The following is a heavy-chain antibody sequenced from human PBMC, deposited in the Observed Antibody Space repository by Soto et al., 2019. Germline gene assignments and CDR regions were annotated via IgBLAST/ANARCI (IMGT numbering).Heavy chain of an antibody. V-gene: IGHV3-48*03. CDR2: IGTRGRTI. CDR3: VRDPAVYSGKFDYVLDV. Sequence: EVQLVESGGGLVQAGGSLRLFCAASGFTFSNYEMNWVRQAPGKGLEWVSYIGTRGRTIYYADSVKGRFTISRDNAKNSLYLQINSLRAEDTAVYYCVRDPAVYSGKFDYVLDVWCQGTTVTVSS. J-gene: IGHJ6*02. CDR1: GFTFSNYE. D-gene: IGHD2-2*01.